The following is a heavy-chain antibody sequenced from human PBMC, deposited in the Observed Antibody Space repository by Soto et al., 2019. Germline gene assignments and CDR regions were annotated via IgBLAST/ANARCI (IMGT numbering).Heavy chain of an antibody. V-gene: IGHV3-30*18. Sequence: QVQLVESGVGVVQPGRSLRLSCAASGFTFSSYGMHWVRQAPGKGLEWVAVISYDGSNKYYADSVKGRFTISRDNSKNTLYPQMNSLRAEDTAVYYCAKDVVVGATTGLGDYYYYYGMDVWGQGTTVTVSS. CDR3: AKDVVVGATTGLGDYYYYYGMDV. CDR1: GFTFSSYG. CDR2: ISYDGSNK. J-gene: IGHJ6*02. D-gene: IGHD1-26*01.